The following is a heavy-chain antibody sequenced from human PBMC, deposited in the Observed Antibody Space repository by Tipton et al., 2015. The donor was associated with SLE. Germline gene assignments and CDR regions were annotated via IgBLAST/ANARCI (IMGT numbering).Heavy chain of an antibody. Sequence: TLSLTCTVSNGSISSSGYYWSWIRQDPGKGLEWIGYIHYSGTTYYNPSLKSRVTASIDTSNNQFSLKLASVTAADTAVYFCAREGPRLDPWGQGILVTVSS. J-gene: IGHJ5*02. CDR2: IHYSGTT. V-gene: IGHV4-31*03. CDR1: NGSISSSGYY. CDR3: AREGPRLDP.